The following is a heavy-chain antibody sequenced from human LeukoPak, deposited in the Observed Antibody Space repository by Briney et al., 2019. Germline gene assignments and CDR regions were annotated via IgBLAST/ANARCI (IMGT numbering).Heavy chain of an antibody. CDR2: ISDIGSI. V-gene: IGHV4-59*08. J-gene: IGHJ4*02. Sequence: PSETLSLTCTVSGGSIGSYYWSWIRQPPGKGLEWIAYISDIGSINYNPSLKSRVTISLDPSKNQFSLKLGSVTAADTAVYYCAGHHPRNTVDFWGQGTLVTVSS. CDR3: AGHHPRNTVDF. D-gene: IGHD2-8*02. CDR1: GGSIGSYY.